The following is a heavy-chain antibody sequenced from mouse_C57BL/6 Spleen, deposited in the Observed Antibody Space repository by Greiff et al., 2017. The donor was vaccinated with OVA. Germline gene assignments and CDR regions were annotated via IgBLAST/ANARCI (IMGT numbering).Heavy chain of an antibody. V-gene: IGHV5-4*01. D-gene: IGHD4-1*01. CDR3: ARDKALGYAMDY. Sequence: EVKVEESGGGLVKPGGSLKLSCAASGFTFSSYAMSWVRQTPEKRLEWVATISDGGSYTYYPDNVKGRFTISRDNAKNNLYLQMSHLKSEDTAMYYCARDKALGYAMDYWGQGTSVTVSS. CDR2: ISDGGSYT. J-gene: IGHJ4*01. CDR1: GFTFSSYA.